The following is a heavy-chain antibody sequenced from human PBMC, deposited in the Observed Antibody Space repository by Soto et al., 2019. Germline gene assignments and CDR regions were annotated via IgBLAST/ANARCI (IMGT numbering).Heavy chain of an antibody. Sequence: QVQLQESGPGLVKPSQTLSLTCTVSGGSISSGGYYWSWIRQHPGKGLEWIGYIYYSGSTYYNPSIKSRVTISVDTSKNQFSLKLSSVTAADTAVYYCARGHDPIVNYYFDYWGQGTLVTVSS. CDR3: ARGHDPIVNYYFDY. CDR1: GGSISSGGYY. V-gene: IGHV4-31*03. J-gene: IGHJ4*02. D-gene: IGHD1-20*01. CDR2: IYYSGST.